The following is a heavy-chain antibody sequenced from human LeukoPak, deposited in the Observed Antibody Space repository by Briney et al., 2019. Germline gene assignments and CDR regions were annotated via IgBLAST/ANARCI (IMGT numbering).Heavy chain of an antibody. Sequence: GGSLRLSCAASGFTFSSYGMHWVRQAPGKGLEWVAFIRYDGSNKYYADSVKGRFTISRDNSKNTLYLQMNSLRAEDTAVYYCAKEGMPLRFLVWLSTYYFDYWGQGTLVTVSS. J-gene: IGHJ4*02. CDR3: AKEGMPLRFLVWLSTYYFDY. CDR1: GFTFSSYG. D-gene: IGHD3-3*01. CDR2: IRYDGSNK. V-gene: IGHV3-30*02.